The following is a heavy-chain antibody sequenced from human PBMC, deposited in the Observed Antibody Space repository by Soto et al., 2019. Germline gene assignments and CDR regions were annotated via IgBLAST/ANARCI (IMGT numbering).Heavy chain of an antibody. D-gene: IGHD3-3*01. Sequence: GGSLRLSCAASGFTFDDYAMHWVRQAPGKGLEWVSGISWNSGSIGYADSVKGRFTISRDNAKNSLYLQMNSLRAEDTALYYCAKEGAAIGYDFWSGYSTWSWFDPWGQGTLVTVSS. CDR2: ISWNSGSI. J-gene: IGHJ5*02. CDR3: AKEGAAIGYDFWSGYSTWSWFDP. CDR1: GFTFDDYA. V-gene: IGHV3-9*01.